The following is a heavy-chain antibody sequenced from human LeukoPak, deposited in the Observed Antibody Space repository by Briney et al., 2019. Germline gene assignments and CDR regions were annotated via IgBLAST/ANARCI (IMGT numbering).Heavy chain of an antibody. CDR2: IYYSGNT. J-gene: IGHJ4*02. CDR3: ARGYSSSSEPFDY. Sequence: SETLSLTYTVSGGSISSSSYYWGWIRQPPGKGLEWIGSIYYSGNTYYSPSLKSRATISIDTSKNQYFLKLSSVTAAETAVYYCARGYSSSSEPFDYWGQGTLVTVSA. V-gene: IGHV4-39*07. D-gene: IGHD6-6*01. CDR1: GGSISSSSYY.